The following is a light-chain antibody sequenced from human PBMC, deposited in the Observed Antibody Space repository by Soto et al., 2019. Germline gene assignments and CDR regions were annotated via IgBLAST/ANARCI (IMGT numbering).Light chain of an antibody. Sequence: DIQMTQSPSSLSASVGDRVTITCRASKSISSYLNWYQQKPVKAPKLLIYAASSLQSGVPSRFSGSGSGTDFTLTISSLQPEDFATYYCQQSYSTPPAFGLGTKVEIK. CDR3: QQSYSTPPA. CDR1: KSISSY. V-gene: IGKV1-39*01. J-gene: IGKJ4*01. CDR2: AAS.